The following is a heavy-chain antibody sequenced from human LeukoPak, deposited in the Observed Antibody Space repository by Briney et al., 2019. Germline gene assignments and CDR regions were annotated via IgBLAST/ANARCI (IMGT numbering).Heavy chain of an antibody. CDR3: AKDRLIPGLLQFLEWLLLHYFDY. CDR2: ISGSGGST. D-gene: IGHD3-3*01. CDR1: GFTFSSYA. J-gene: IGHJ4*02. V-gene: IGHV3-23*01. Sequence: GGSLRLSCAASGFTFSSYAMSWVRQAPGKGLEWVSAISGSGGSTYCADSVKGRFTISRDNSKNTLYLQMNSLRAEDTAVYYCAKDRLIPGLLQFLEWLLLHYFDYWGQGTLVTVSS.